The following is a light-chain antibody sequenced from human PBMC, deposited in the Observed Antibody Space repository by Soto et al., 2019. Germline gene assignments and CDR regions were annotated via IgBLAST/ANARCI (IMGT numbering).Light chain of an antibody. CDR2: ANN. Sequence: QSVLTQPPSASGTPGQTVTISCSGSRTNIGTNYVYWYQQFPGTAPKLLIFANNKRPSGVPERFSDSKSGTSASLAISGVRSEDEAEYFCSAWDDRLSVVFGGGTKLTVL. J-gene: IGLJ3*02. V-gene: IGLV1-47*02. CDR1: RTNIGTNY. CDR3: SAWDDRLSVV.